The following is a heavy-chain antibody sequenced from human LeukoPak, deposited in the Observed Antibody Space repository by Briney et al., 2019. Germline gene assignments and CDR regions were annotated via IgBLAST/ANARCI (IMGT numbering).Heavy chain of an antibody. CDR2: IYGGGST. D-gene: IGHD3-22*01. J-gene: IGHJ1*01. CDR1: GFTFSSYA. V-gene: IGHV3-53*04. CDR3: ARAYDSSGYWPEYFHH. Sequence: PGGSLRLSCAASGFTFSSYAMSWVRQAPGKGLEWVSIIYGGGSTYYADSVNGRFTTSRHNSQNTLFLQMNSLRTEDTAVYYCARAYDSSGYWPEYFHHWGQGTLVTVSS.